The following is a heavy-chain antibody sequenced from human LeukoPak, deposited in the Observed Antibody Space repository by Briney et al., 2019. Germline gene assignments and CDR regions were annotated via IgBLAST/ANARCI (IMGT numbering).Heavy chain of an antibody. V-gene: IGHV3-9*03. D-gene: IGHD3-9*01. CDR1: GFTFDDYA. J-gene: IGHJ6*03. CDR2: ISWNSGSV. CDR3: AKEGRDYDILTGYYYYYMDV. Sequence: PGGSLRLSCAASGFTFDDYAMHWVRQAPGKGLEWVSGISWNSGSVGYADSVKGRLTISRDNAKNSLYLQMNSLRAEDMALYYCAKEGRDYDILTGYYYYYMDVWGKGTTVTVSS.